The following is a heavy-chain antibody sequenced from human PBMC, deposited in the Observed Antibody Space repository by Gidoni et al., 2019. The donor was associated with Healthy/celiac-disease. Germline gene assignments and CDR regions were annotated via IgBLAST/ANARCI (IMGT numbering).Heavy chain of an antibody. J-gene: IGHJ4*02. CDR3: AREGREGLGMGY. CDR2: IYHSGST. V-gene: IGHV4-4*02. D-gene: IGHD7-27*01. CDR1: GGSISSSNW. Sequence: QVQLQESGPGLEKPSGNRSRTCAVSGGSISSSNWWSWVRQPPGKGLEWIGEIYHSGSTNYNPSLKIRVSISVDKSKNQFSLKLSSVTAADTAVYYCAREGREGLGMGYWGQGTLVTVSS.